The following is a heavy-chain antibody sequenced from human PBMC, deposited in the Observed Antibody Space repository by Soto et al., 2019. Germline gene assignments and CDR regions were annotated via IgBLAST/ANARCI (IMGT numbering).Heavy chain of an antibody. CDR1: GGSISSGGYS. J-gene: IGHJ4*02. CDR2: IYHSVST. CDR3: ASGPPFGR. D-gene: IGHD3-3*01. V-gene: IGHV4-30-2*01. Sequence: QLQLQESGSGLVKPSQTLSLTCAVSGGSISSGGYSWSWIRQPPGKGLEWIAYIYHSVSTYYNPSLKSRVTMSVDRSKNQSSLKLSSGTAADTAVYYCASGPPFGRWGQGTLATVSS.